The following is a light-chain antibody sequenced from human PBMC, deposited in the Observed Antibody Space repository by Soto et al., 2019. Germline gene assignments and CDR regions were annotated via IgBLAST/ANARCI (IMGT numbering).Light chain of an antibody. V-gene: IGLV1-40*01. Sequence: QPVLTQPPSVSGSPGQRVTISCTGGRSNIGAAYDVHWYQQLPGTAPKLLIYANNNRPSGVPDRFSGSRSGTSASLAISGLQAEDESDYYCQSYDSSVSGYVVFGGGTKLTVL. J-gene: IGLJ2*01. CDR3: QSYDSSVSGYVV. CDR1: RSNIGAAYD. CDR2: ANN.